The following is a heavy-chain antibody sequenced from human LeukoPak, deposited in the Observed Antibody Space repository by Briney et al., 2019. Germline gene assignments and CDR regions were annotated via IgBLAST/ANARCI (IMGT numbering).Heavy chain of an antibody. CDR2: IYHSGST. CDR1: GGSISSGGYY. D-gene: IGHD3-22*01. V-gene: IGHV4-30-2*01. CDR3: ARWVRYYDSSGYRAQYYFDY. Sequence: SQTLSLTCTVSGGSISSGGYYWSWIRQPPGKGLEWIGYIYHSGSTYYNPSLKSRVTISVDRSKNQFSLKLSSVSAADTAVYYCARWVRYYDSSGYRAQYYFDYWGQGTLVTVSS. J-gene: IGHJ4*02.